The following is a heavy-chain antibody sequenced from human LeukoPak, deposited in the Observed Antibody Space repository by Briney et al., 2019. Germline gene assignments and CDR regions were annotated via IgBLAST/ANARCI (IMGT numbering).Heavy chain of an antibody. CDR3: AKDLRYYYDSSGYYYFDY. D-gene: IGHD3-22*01. CDR2: ISSSSSYI. V-gene: IGHV3-21*01. CDR1: GFTFSSYS. J-gene: IGHJ4*02. Sequence: GGSLRLSCAASGFTFSSYSMNWVRQAPGKGLEWVSSISSSSSYIYYADSVTGRFTISRDNAKNSMYLQMNSLRAEDTAVYYCAKDLRYYYDSSGYYYFDYWGQGTLVTVSS.